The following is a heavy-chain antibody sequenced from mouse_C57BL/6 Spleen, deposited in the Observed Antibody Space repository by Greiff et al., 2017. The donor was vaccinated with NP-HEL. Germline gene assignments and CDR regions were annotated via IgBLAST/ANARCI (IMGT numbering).Heavy chain of an antibody. CDR3: AREGVYYGYDSYWYFDV. CDR1: GYTFTSYW. CDR2: INPSNGGT. V-gene: IGHV1-53*01. Sequence: VQLRQPGTELVKPGASVKLSCKASGYTFTSYWMHWVKQRPGQGLEWIGNINPSNGGTNYNEKFKSKATLTVDKSSSTAYMQLSSLTSEDSAVYYCAREGVYYGYDSYWYFDVWGTGTTVTVSS. D-gene: IGHD2-2*01. J-gene: IGHJ1*03.